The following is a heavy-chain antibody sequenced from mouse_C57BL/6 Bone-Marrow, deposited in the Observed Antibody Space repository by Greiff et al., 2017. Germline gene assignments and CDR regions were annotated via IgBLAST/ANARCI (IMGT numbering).Heavy chain of an antibody. CDR3: TRGGGSSMDY. CDR1: GYTFTDYE. V-gene: IGHV1-15*01. J-gene: IGHJ2*01. Sequence: QVQLKESGAELVRPGASVTLSCKASGYTFTDYEMHWVKQTPVHGLEWIGAIDPETGGTAYNQKFKGKAILTADKSSSTAYMELRSLTSEDSAVYYCTRGGGSSMDYWGQGTTLTGSS. D-gene: IGHD1-1*01. CDR2: IDPETGGT.